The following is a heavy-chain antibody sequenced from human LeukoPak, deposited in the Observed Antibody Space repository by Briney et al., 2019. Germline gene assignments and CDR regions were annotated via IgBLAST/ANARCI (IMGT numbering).Heavy chain of an antibody. D-gene: IGHD3-9*01. Sequence: GGSLRLSCAASGFTFSSYWMSWVRQAPGEGLEWVANLNQDGSEKYYVDSVKGRFTISRDNAKNSLYLQMNSLRAEDTAVYYCARNSLRYFDWLSGYDYWGQGTLVTVSS. V-gene: IGHV3-7*01. CDR3: ARNSLRYFDWLSGYDY. J-gene: IGHJ4*02. CDR2: LNQDGSEK. CDR1: GFTFSSYW.